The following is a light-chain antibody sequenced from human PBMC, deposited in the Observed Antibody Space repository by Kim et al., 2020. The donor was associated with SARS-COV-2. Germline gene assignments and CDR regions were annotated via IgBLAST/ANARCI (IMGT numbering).Light chain of an antibody. CDR1: SSDVGGYNY. CDR2: DVS. V-gene: IGLV2-11*01. Sequence: QSLTISCPGTSSDVGGYNYVSWYQQHPGKVPKLIIYDVSQRPSGVPYRFSCSTSGNTASLTISGLQAEDEADYYCSSYAGSYTLGVFGGGPQLTVL. J-gene: IGLJ2*01. CDR3: SSYAGSYTLGV.